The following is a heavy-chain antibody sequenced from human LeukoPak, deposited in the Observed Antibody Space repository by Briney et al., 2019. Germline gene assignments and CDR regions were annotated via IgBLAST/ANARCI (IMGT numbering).Heavy chain of an antibody. CDR2: VTNSGDIT. J-gene: IGHJ4*02. CDR3: AKNLYYDILTTWDY. Sequence: GGSLRLSCAASGFTFNSYAMSWVRQAPGKGLEWVSGVTNSGDITYYADSVKGRFTIPRDNSKNTLYLQMNSLRADDTAVYYCAKNLYYDILTTWDYWGQGTLVTVSS. D-gene: IGHD3-9*01. CDR1: GFTFNSYA. V-gene: IGHV3-23*05.